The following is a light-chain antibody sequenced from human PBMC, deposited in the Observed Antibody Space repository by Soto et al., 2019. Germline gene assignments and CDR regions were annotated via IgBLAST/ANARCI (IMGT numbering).Light chain of an antibody. CDR3: VAWDDSLSGPV. V-gene: IGLV1-47*01. CDR1: SSNIGSNY. Sequence: QAVVTQPPSASTTPGQRVTISCSGSSSNIGSNYVYWYQQLPGMAPKLLIYRNDQRPSGVPDRFSGSKSGSSASLAISGLRSEDEADYYCVAWDDSLSGPVFGGGTKLTVL. CDR2: RND. J-gene: IGLJ2*01.